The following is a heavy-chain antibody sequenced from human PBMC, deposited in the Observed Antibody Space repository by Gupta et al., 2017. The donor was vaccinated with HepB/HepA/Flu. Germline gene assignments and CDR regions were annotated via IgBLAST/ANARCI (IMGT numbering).Heavy chain of an antibody. V-gene: IGHV3-43*02. CDR2: ISGDGGIT. CDR3: ATSFSYSYGYGENDN. Sequence: EVQLVESGGGVVHPGGSLRLSCAGAGFMFEDDAMHWVRQAPGKGLECVSLISGDGGITKYIDSVQGRFTISRDNSKNSLYLQMNNLRSEDTALYYCATSFSYSYGYGENDNWGQGTLVTVSS. J-gene: IGHJ4*02. D-gene: IGHD5-18*01. CDR1: GFMFEDDA.